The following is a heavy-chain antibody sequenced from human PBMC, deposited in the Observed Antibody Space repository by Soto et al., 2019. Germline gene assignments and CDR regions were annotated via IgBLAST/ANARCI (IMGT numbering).Heavy chain of an antibody. V-gene: IGHV3-11*01. CDR2: ISTSGTTI. J-gene: IGHJ4*02. CDR3: ASNLPPRPNDSFAY. CDR1: GFTFSDYY. Sequence: QVQLVESGGGLVKPGGSLRLSCAASGFTFSDYYMSWIRQAPGKGLEWVSYISTSGTTIYYADSVKGRFIISRDNAKNSLYLQMTTLRDEDTAVYYFASNLPPRPNDSFAYGGQGTLVTFPS.